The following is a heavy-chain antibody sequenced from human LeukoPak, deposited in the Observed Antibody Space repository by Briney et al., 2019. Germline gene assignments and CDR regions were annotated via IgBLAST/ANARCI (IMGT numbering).Heavy chain of an antibody. Sequence: PSETLSLTCAVYGGSFSGYYWSWIRQPPGKGLEWIGEINHSGSTNYNPSLKSRVTISVDTPKNQFSLKLSSVTAADTAVYYCARLRGRFGAKRNYFDYWGQGTLVTVSS. D-gene: IGHD3-10*01. CDR2: INHSGST. CDR1: GGSFSGYY. CDR3: ARLRGRFGAKRNYFDY. J-gene: IGHJ4*02. V-gene: IGHV4-34*01.